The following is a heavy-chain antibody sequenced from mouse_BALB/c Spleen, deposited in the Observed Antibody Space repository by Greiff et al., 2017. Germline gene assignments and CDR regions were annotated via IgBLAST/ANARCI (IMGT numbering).Heavy chain of an antibody. J-gene: IGHJ4*01. Sequence: VKLQESGAELARPGASVKLSCKASGYTFTSYWMQWVKQRPGQGLEWIGAIYPGDGDTRYTQKFKGKATLTADKSSSTAYMQLSSLASEDSAVYYCARETSYGKGAMDYWGQGTSVTVSS. D-gene: IGHD2-10*01. CDR3: ARETSYGKGAMDY. CDR1: GYTFTSYW. V-gene: IGHV1-87*01. CDR2: IYPGDGDT.